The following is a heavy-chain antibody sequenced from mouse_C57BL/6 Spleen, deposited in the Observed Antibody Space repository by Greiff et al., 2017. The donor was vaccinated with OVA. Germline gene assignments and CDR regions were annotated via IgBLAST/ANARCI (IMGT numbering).Heavy chain of an antibody. D-gene: IGHD2-3*01. V-gene: IGHV2-2*01. J-gene: IGHJ2*01. Sequence: QVQLQQSGPGLVQPSQSLSITCTVSGFSLTSYGVHWVRQSPGKGLEWLGVIWSGGSTDYNAAFISRLSISKDNSKSQVFFKMNSLQADDTAIYYCARGEAYDGFYFDYWGQGTTLTVSS. CDR3: ARGEAYDGFYFDY. CDR1: GFSLTSYG. CDR2: IWSGGST.